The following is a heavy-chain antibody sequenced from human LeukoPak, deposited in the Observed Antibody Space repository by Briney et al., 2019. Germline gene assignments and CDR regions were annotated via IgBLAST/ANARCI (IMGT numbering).Heavy chain of an antibody. CDR2: ISGSGGST. CDR3: AKSALFFVAVAALDEGVLFDF. J-gene: IGHJ4*02. D-gene: IGHD6-13*01. V-gene: IGHV3-23*01. Sequence: GSLRLSCAASGFTFSSYAMSWVRQAPGKGVEWVSSISGSGGSTYYADSVKGRFTISRDNSKNTLYLQMNSLRAEDTAVYYCAKSALFFVAVAALDEGVLFDFWGQGTLVTVSS. CDR1: GFTFSSYA.